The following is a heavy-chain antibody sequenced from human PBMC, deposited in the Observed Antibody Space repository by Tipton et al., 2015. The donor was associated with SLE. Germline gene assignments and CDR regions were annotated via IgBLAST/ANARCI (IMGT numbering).Heavy chain of an antibody. D-gene: IGHD6-13*01. V-gene: IGHV4-61*02. CDR1: GGSVSSGSQY. Sequence: TLSPTCTVSGGSVSSGSQYWSWIRQSAGKGLEWIGRIYTRGSTNYNPSLMSRVAISLDTSKNQFSLKLSSVTAADTAVYYCAREAGLSSRSYYHGYMDVWGKGTTVTISS. CDR3: AREAGLSSRSYYHGYMDV. CDR2: IYTRGST. J-gene: IGHJ6*03.